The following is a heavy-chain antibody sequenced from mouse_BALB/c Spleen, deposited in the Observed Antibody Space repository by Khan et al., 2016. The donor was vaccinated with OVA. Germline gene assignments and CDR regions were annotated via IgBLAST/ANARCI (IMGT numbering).Heavy chain of an antibody. CDR1: GYSITSEYA. Sequence: EVQLQESGPGLVKPSQSLSLTCTVTGYSITSEYAWNWIRQFPGNKLEWMGYINYSGNTRSNPSLRSRISITRDTSKNQFILQLNSVTTEDTATYYCARTDYYDYDPFPYWGQGTLVTVSA. V-gene: IGHV3-2*02. D-gene: IGHD2-4*01. J-gene: IGHJ3*01. CDR3: ARTDYYDYDPFPY. CDR2: INYSGNT.